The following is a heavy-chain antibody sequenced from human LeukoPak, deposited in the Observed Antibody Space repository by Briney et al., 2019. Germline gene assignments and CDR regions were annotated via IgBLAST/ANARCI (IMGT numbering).Heavy chain of an antibody. V-gene: IGHV4-61*02. Sequence: SETLSLTCTVSGGSITSGNYYWSWIRQPAKKGLEWIGRIHTSGSTNYSPSLESRVTISMDTSRSQFSLNLSSVTAADTAVYYCARDARDGYNYPYFDYWGQGTLVTVSS. CDR2: IHTSGST. CDR1: GGSITSGNYY. CDR3: ARDARDGYNYPYFDY. J-gene: IGHJ4*02. D-gene: IGHD5-24*01.